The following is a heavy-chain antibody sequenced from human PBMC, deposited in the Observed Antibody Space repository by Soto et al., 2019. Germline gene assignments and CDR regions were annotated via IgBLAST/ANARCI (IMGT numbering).Heavy chain of an antibody. CDR2: IYYSGST. D-gene: IGHD3-22*01. Sequence: SDTLSLTCTVSGGSISIGGCYWSWILQHPGKGLEWIGYIYYSGSTYYNPSLKSRVTISVDTSKNQFSLKLSSVTAADTAVYYCARIYDSSGYYSVNYYYYGMDVWGQGTTVTVSS. CDR3: ARIYDSSGYYSVNYYYYGMDV. V-gene: IGHV4-31*03. J-gene: IGHJ6*02. CDR1: GGSISIGGCY.